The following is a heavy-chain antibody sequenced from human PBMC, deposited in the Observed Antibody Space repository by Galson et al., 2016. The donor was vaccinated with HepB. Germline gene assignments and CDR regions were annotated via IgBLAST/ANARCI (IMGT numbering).Heavy chain of an antibody. CDR2: VSSSGTTI. V-gene: IGHV3-48*03. Sequence: SLRLSCAASGFTFSRYEMNWVRRAPGKGLEWVSYVSSSGTTIYYADSVKGRFTISRDNAKNSLYLQMNSLRAEDTAVYYCAREPVRLDDLLTGPPKNPDYWGQGTLVTVSS. J-gene: IGHJ4*02. D-gene: IGHD3-9*01. CDR3: AREPVRLDDLLTGPPKNPDY. CDR1: GFTFSRYE.